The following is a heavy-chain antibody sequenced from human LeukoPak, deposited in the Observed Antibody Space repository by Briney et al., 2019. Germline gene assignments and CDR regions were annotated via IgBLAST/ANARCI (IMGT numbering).Heavy chain of an antibody. Sequence: SQALSLTCTVSGGSISSGDYYWSWIRQPPGKGLEWIGYIYYSGSTYYNPSLKSRVTISVDTSKNQFSLKLSSVTAADTAVYYCATVLYYYDSSGYYRPDAFDIWGQGTMVTVFS. CDR2: IYYSGST. V-gene: IGHV4-30-4*01. J-gene: IGHJ3*02. CDR3: ATVLYYYDSSGYYRPDAFDI. D-gene: IGHD3-22*01. CDR1: GGSISSGDYY.